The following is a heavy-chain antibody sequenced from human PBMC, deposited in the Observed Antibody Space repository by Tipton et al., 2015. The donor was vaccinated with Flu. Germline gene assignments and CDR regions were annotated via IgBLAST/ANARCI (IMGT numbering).Heavy chain of an antibody. J-gene: IGHJ6*02. CDR2: INHSGST. D-gene: IGHD5-18*01. V-gene: IGHV4-34*01. Sequence: TLSLTCAVYGGSFSGYYWSWIRQPPGKGLEWIGEINHSGSTNYNPSLKSRVTISVDTSKNQFSLKLSSVTAADTAVYYCARSSCGYSYGYFKTKKYYHYGMDVWGQGTTVPVSS. CDR1: GGSFSGYY. CDR3: ARSSCGYSYGYFKTKKYYHYGMDV.